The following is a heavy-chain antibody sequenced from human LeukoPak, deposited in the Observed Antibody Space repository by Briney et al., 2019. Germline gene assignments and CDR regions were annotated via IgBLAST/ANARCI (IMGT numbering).Heavy chain of an antibody. CDR2: IWYDGSNK. CDR1: GFTFSSYG. D-gene: IGHD3-16*02. CDR3: ARDYLGDNFDY. J-gene: IGHJ4*02. Sequence: GGSLRLSCAASGFTFSSYGMHWVRQAPGKGLEWVAVIWYDGSNKYYADSVKGRFTISRGNAKNSLYLQMNSLRAEDTAVYYCARDYLGDNFDYWGQGTLVTVSS. V-gene: IGHV3-33*01.